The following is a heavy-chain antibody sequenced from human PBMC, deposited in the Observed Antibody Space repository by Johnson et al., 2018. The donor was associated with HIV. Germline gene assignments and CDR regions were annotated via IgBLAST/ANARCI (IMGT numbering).Heavy chain of an antibody. CDR1: GFTFSSYA. CDR3: AKDISDILTGGRDAFDI. Sequence: QVQLVASGGGVVQPGMSLRLSCAASGFTFSSYAMHWVRQAPGKGLEWVALISYDGTNKYYADSVKGRFTISRDNSKNTLYLQMNSLRAEDTAVYYCAKDISDILTGGRDAFDIWGQGTMVTVSS. J-gene: IGHJ3*02. V-gene: IGHV3-30-3*01. CDR2: ISYDGTNK. D-gene: IGHD3-9*01.